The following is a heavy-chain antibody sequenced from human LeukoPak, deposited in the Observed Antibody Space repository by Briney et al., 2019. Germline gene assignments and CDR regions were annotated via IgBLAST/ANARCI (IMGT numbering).Heavy chain of an antibody. Sequence: GGSLRLSCAASGFTFSSYAMHWVRQAPGKGLEWVAVISYDGSNKYYADSVKGRFTISRDNSKNTLYLQMNSLRAEDTAVYYCARYYYGSGSEYFDYWGQGTLVTVSS. V-gene: IGHV3-30-3*01. CDR2: ISYDGSNK. CDR1: GFTFSSYA. D-gene: IGHD3-10*01. CDR3: ARYYYGSGSEYFDY. J-gene: IGHJ4*02.